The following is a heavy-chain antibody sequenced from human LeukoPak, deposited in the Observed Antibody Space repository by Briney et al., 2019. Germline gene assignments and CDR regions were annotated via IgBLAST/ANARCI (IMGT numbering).Heavy chain of an antibody. Sequence: GGSLRLSCAASGFTFSSYEMNWVRQAPGKGLEWVSYISSSGNTIYYADSVKGRFTISRDNAKNSLYLQMNSLRAEDTAVYYCARVVAARSFDYWGQGTLVTASS. CDR3: ARVVAARSFDY. D-gene: IGHD6-6*01. J-gene: IGHJ4*02. V-gene: IGHV3-48*03. CDR1: GFTFSSYE. CDR2: ISSSGNTI.